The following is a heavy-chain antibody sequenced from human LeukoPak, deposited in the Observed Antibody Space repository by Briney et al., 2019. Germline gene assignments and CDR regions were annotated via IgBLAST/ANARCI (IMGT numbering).Heavy chain of an antibody. CDR2: TYYRSKWYN. D-gene: IGHD4-23*01. Sequence: SQTLSLTCAISGDSASSNSDACNWIRQSPSRGLKWLGRTYYRSKWYNDYAVSVKSRITINPDTSKNQLSLQLNSVTPEDTAVYYCARERGIAGGNSGLDVWGQGTTVTVSS. CDR3: ARERGIAGGNSGLDV. J-gene: IGHJ6*02. V-gene: IGHV6-1*01. CDR1: GDSASSNSDA.